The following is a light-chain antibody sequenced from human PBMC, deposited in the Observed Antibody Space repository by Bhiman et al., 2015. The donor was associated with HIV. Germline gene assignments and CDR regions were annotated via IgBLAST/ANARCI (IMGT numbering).Light chain of an antibody. V-gene: IGLV2-23*02. CDR2: DVS. Sequence: QSALTQPPSASGSPGQSVTISCTGTSSNIGNYNSVSWYQHHPGKVPKLMIYDVSKRPSGVSNRFSGSKSGNTASLTISGLQAEDEADYYCSSYAGHNIYVFGTATKVTVL. CDR3: SSYAGHNIYV. CDR1: SSNIGNYNS. J-gene: IGLJ1*01.